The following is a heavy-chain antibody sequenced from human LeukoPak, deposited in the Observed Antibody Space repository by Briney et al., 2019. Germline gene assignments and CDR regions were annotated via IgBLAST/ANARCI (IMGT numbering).Heavy chain of an antibody. Sequence: GASVKVSCKASGYTFTGYYMHWVRQAPGQGLEWMGWIKPNSSGTNYAQTFQGRVTMTRDTSISTAYMELSRLRSDDTAVYYCARSHYYYYGMDVWGQGTTVTVSS. V-gene: IGHV1-2*02. CDR2: IKPNSSGT. J-gene: IGHJ6*02. CDR1: GYTFTGYY. CDR3: ARSHYYYYGMDV.